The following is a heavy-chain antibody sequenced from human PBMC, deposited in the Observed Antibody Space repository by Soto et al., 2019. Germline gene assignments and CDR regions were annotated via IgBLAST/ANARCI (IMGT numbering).Heavy chain of an antibody. D-gene: IGHD4-17*01. V-gene: IGHV4-28*03. CDR3: ARGAYGETPYNWFDP. J-gene: IGHJ5*02. CDR2: IYYSGTT. CDR1: GYSISSSKW. Sequence: SETLSLTCAVSGYSISSSKWWGWIRQPPGKGLEWIGYIYYSGTTYYNPSLKSRVTMSVDTSKNQFSLKLTSVTAADTAVYYCARGAYGETPYNWFDPWGQGTLVTVS.